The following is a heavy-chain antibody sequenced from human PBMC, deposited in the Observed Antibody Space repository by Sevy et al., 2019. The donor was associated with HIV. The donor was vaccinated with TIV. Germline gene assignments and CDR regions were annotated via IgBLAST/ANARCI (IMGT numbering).Heavy chain of an antibody. CDR3: AAGGTGYCSGGSCYVAY. V-gene: IGHV3-23*01. D-gene: IGHD2-15*01. J-gene: IGHJ4*02. CDR2: ISGSGGST. CDR1: GFTFSSYA. Sequence: GGSLRLSCAASGFTFSSYAMSWVRQAPGKGLEWVSAISGSGGSTYYADSVKGRFTISRDNSKNTLYLQMNGLGAEETAVYYCAAGGTGYCSGGSCYVAYWGQGTLVTVSS.